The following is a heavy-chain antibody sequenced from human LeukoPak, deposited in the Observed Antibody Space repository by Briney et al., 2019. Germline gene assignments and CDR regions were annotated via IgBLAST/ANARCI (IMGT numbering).Heavy chain of an antibody. Sequence: SETLSLTCTVSGVSISSYYWSWIRQPPGKGLEWIGYIYYSGSTNYNPSLKSRVTISVDTSKNQFSLKLSSVTAADTAVYYCARQGGCSSTSCLNNWFDPWGQGTLVTVSS. CDR1: GVSISSYY. CDR2: IYYSGST. V-gene: IGHV4-59*08. CDR3: ARQGGCSSTSCLNNWFDP. D-gene: IGHD2-2*01. J-gene: IGHJ5*02.